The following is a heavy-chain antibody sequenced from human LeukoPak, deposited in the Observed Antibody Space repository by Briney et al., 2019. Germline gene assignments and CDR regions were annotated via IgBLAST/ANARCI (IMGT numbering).Heavy chain of an antibody. CDR1: GGSISSYY. V-gene: IGHV4-59*08. Sequence: PSETLSLTCTVSGGSISSYYWSWIRQPPGKGLEWIGYIYYSGSTNYNPSLKSRITISVGTAKTQFSLKLSSVTAADTAVYYWARQGHDYSNWVLDYWGQGTLVTVSS. J-gene: IGHJ4*02. CDR3: ARQGHDYSNWVLDY. D-gene: IGHD4-11*01. CDR2: IYYSGST.